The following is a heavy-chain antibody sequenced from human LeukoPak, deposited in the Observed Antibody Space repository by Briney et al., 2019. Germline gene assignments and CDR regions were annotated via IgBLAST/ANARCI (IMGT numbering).Heavy chain of an antibody. V-gene: IGHV5-51*01. CDR3: ARRPPPIYCSGGSCPELPFDY. CDR1: GYSFTSYW. CDR2: IYPGDSDT. Sequence: GESLKISCKGSGYSFTSYWIGWVRQMPGKGLEWMGIIYPGDSDTRYSPSFQGQVTISADKSISTAYLQWSSLKASDTAMYYCARRPPPIYCSGGSCPELPFDYWGRGTLVTVSS. D-gene: IGHD2-15*01. J-gene: IGHJ4*02.